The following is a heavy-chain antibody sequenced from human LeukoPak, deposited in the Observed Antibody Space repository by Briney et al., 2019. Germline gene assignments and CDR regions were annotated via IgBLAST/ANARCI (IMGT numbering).Heavy chain of an antibody. Sequence: SETLSLTCAVYGGSFSGYYWSWIRQPPGKGLEWIGEINHSGSTNYNPSLKSRVTISVDTSKNHFSLRLRSVTAADTAMYYCARGTLYRGWSYYLDFWGQGSQVTVSS. CDR3: ARGTLYRGWSYYLDF. CDR1: GGSFSGYY. J-gene: IGHJ4*02. CDR2: INHSGST. V-gene: IGHV4-34*01. D-gene: IGHD6-19*01.